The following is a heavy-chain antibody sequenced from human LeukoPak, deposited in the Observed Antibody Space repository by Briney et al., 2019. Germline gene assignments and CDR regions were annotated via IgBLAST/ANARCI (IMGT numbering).Heavy chain of an antibody. CDR2: IYYSGST. V-gene: IGHV4-39*07. CDR3: ARERRDYGDYVVWFDP. J-gene: IGHJ5*02. CDR1: GGSISSSSYY. D-gene: IGHD4-17*01. Sequence: PSETLSLTCTVSGGSISSSSYYWGWIRQPPGKGLEWIGSIYYSGSTYYNPSLKSRVTISVDTSKNQFSLKLSSVTAADTAVYYCARERRDYGDYVVWFDPWGQGTLVTVSS.